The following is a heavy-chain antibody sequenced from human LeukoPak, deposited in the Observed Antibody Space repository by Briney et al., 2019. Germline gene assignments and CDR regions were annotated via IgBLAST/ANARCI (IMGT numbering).Heavy chain of an antibody. V-gene: IGHV1-2*02. CDR3: ARKSGSGGAFDL. Sequence: ASVKVSCKASGHTFVGYFIHWVRRAPGHGLQLLRWINPNSGDTNYVEQFQGRVTLTRDTSIRPVYMELSRLRSDDTAVFYCARKSGSGGAFDLWGQGTMVTVSS. CDR1: GHTFVGYF. J-gene: IGHJ3*01. D-gene: IGHD3-10*01. CDR2: INPNSGDT.